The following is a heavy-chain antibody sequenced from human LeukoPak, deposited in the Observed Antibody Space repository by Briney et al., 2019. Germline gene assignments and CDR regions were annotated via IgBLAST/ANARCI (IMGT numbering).Heavy chain of an antibody. D-gene: IGHD1-1*01. J-gene: IGHJ5*02. CDR2: IWYDGSNK. Sequence: SGRSLRLSCAASGFTFSSYGMHWVRLAAGKGLEWVAVIWYDGSNKYYADSVKGRFTITRDNSKNTLYLQMNSLRAEDTAVYYCAREIGGTYNWFDPWGQGTLVTVSS. V-gene: IGHV3-33*01. CDR3: AREIGGTYNWFDP. CDR1: GFTFSSYG.